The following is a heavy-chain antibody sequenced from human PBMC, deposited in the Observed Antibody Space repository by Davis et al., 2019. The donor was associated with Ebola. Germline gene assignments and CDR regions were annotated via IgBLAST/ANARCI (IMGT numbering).Heavy chain of an antibody. Sequence: GGSLRLSCAASGFTFSSYWMSWVRQAPGKGLEWVANIKQDGSEKYYVDSVKGRFTISRDNSKNSLYLQMNSLRTEDTALYYWAKARRWEYYYGMDVWGQGTTVTVSS. CDR3: AKARRWEYYYGMDV. J-gene: IGHJ6*02. CDR1: GFTFSSYW. V-gene: IGHV3-7*03. CDR2: IKQDGSEK. D-gene: IGHD1-26*01.